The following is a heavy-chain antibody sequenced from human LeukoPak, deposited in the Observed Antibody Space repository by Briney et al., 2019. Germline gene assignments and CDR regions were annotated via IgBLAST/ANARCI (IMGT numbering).Heavy chain of an antibody. D-gene: IGHD3-22*01. Sequence: SETLSLTCTVSGGSISSGSYYWSWIRQPAGKGLEWIGRIYTSGSTNYNPSLKSRVTISVDTSKNQFSLKLSSVTAADTAVYYCAGLVVVPSGHYYYYMDVWGKGTTVTVSS. J-gene: IGHJ6*03. CDR2: IYTSGST. CDR1: GGSISSGSYY. V-gene: IGHV4-61*02. CDR3: AGLVVVPSGHYYYYMDV.